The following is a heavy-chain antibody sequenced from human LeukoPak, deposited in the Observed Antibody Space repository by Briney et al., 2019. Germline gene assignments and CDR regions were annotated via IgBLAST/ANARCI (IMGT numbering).Heavy chain of an antibody. D-gene: IGHD1-14*01. CDR3: ATNRATGGHRFDY. CDR1: GFTFSSFA. V-gene: IGHV3-23*01. Sequence: GGSLRLSCTASGFTFSSFAMSWVRQAPGKGLDWVSAISGSGDSTSYADSVRGRFIISRDNSKNMLYLQMDSLRAEDTAVYYCATNRATGGHRFDYWGQGTLVTVSS. J-gene: IGHJ4*02. CDR2: ISGSGDST.